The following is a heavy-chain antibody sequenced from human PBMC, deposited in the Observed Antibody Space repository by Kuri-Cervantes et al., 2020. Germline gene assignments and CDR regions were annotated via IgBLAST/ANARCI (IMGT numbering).Heavy chain of an antibody. CDR1: GFTFSRHG. D-gene: IGHD2-2*01. J-gene: IGHJ3*02. Sequence: GGSLRLSCAASGFTFSRHGMTWVRQAPGKGLEWVSAISGSGGSTYYADSVKGRFTISRDNSKNTLYLQMNSLRAEDTAVYYCARASTNAFDIWGQGTMVTVSS. CDR3: ARASTNAFDI. CDR2: ISGSGGST. V-gene: IGHV3-23*01.